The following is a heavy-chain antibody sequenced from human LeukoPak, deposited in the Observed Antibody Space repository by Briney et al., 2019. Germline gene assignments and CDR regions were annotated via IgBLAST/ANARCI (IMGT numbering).Heavy chain of an antibody. D-gene: IGHD6-13*01. CDR3: AKGLSWRVRNAFDI. Sequence: GGSLRLSCAASGFTFDDYAMHWVRQAPGKGLEWVSGISWNSGSIGYADSVKGRFTISRDNAKNSLYLQTNSLRAEDTALYYCAKGLSWRVRNAFDIWGQGTMVTVSS. V-gene: IGHV3-9*01. CDR2: ISWNSGSI. CDR1: GFTFDDYA. J-gene: IGHJ3*02.